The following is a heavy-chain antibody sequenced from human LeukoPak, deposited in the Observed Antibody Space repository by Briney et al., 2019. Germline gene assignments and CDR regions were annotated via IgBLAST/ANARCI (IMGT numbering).Heavy chain of an antibody. V-gene: IGHV3-66*01. Sequence: GGSLRLSCAASGFTVSDNYMGWVRQAPGKGLEWVSVTYRGGNTYYADSVKGRFNISRDNSKNTLYLQMNSLRAEDTAVYYCAQLDYYGSGRNDYWGQGTLVTVSS. CDR1: GFTVSDNY. CDR3: AQLDYYGSGRNDY. CDR2: TYRGGNT. J-gene: IGHJ4*02. D-gene: IGHD3-10*01.